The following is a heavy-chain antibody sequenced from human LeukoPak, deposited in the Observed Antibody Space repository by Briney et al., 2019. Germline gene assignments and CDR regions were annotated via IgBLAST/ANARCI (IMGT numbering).Heavy chain of an antibody. CDR3: AREDYYGSGSPY. Sequence: SETLSLTCTVSGGSISSYYWSWIRQPPGKGLEWIGSIYHSGSTYYKPSLKSRVTISVDTSKNQFSLKLSSVTAADTAVYYCAREDYYGSGSPYWGQGTLVTVSS. CDR1: GGSISSYY. CDR2: IYHSGST. J-gene: IGHJ4*02. V-gene: IGHV4-38-2*02. D-gene: IGHD3-10*01.